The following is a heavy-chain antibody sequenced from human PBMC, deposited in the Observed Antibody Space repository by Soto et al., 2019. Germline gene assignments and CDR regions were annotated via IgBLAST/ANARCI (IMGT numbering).Heavy chain of an antibody. CDR3: ARGTATVTTYYYYMDV. D-gene: IGHD4-4*01. CDR1: GGYFSGYY. CDR2: INHSGST. Sequence: QVQLQQWGAGLLKPSETLSLTCAVYGGYFSGYYWSWIRQPPGKGLEWIGEINHSGSTNYNTSLKSQVTISVDTSNNQFSLKLSSVTAAATAVYYCARGTATVTTYYYYMDVWGKGTTVNVSS. J-gene: IGHJ6*03. V-gene: IGHV4-34*01.